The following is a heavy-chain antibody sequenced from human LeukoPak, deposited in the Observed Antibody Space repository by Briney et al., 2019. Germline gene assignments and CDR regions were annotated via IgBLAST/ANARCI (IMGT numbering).Heavy chain of an antibody. D-gene: IGHD3-22*01. V-gene: IGHV5-51*01. CDR1: GYSFTSYW. CDR3: ARPLYDSSGPPGTYYYYMDV. CDR2: IYTGDSDT. Sequence: GESLKISCKGSGYSFTSYWIGWVRQMPGKGLEWMGIIYTGDSDTRYSPSFQGQVTISADKSISTAYLQWSSLKASDTAMYYCARPLYDSSGPPGTYYYYMDVWGKGTTVTVSS. J-gene: IGHJ6*03.